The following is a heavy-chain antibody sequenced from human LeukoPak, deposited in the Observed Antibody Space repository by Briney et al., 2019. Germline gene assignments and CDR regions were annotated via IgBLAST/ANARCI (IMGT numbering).Heavy chain of an antibody. CDR3: ARGAYFYGSGINWFDP. Sequence: SQTLSLTCSVSGDSISSGSYYWGWIRQPAGRGLEWIGHVFTSGSTKYNPSLKSRVTISVDTSNNQFSLKLNYVTAADTAVYYCARGAYFYGSGINWFDPWGQGTLVTVSS. CDR1: GDSISSGSYY. J-gene: IGHJ5*02. V-gene: IGHV4-61*09. D-gene: IGHD3-10*01. CDR2: VFTSGST.